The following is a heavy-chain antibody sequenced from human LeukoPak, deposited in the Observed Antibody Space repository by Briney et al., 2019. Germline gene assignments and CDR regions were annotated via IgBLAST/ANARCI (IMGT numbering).Heavy chain of an antibody. V-gene: IGHV4-34*01. D-gene: IGHD5-24*01. J-gene: IGHJ4*02. CDR1: GGSFSGYY. CDR2: INHSGST. Sequence: KPSETLSLTCAVYGGSFSGYYWSWIRQPPGKGLEWIGEINHSGSTNYNPSLKSRVTISVDTSKNQFSLKLSSVTAADTAVYYCASRRRDGYNSPSDYWGQGTLVTVSS. CDR3: ASRRRDGYNSPSDY.